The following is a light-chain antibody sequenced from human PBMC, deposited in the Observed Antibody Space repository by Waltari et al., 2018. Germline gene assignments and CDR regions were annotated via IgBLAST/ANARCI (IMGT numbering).Light chain of an antibody. CDR3: EAWDNSLNGIL. J-gene: IGLJ2*01. CDR2: DNN. CDR1: SSNLGGYD. V-gene: IGLV1-44*01. Sequence: QSVLTQPPSVSGYPGQRVTISCTGSSSNLGGYDVHWYQHLPGTAPKLLIFDNNRRPSGVSDRFPGSKAATSASLTITGLQSEDEAEYYWEAWDNSLNGILFGGGTRLTVL.